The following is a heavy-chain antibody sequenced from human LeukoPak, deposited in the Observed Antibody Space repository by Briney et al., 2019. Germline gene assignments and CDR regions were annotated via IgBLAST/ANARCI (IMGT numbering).Heavy chain of an antibody. CDR2: IYYGGST. V-gene: IGHV4-31*03. CDR3: AAFVDTAMITVDY. J-gene: IGHJ4*02. D-gene: IGHD5-18*01. Sequence: SETLSLTCTVSGGSISSGGYYGNWIRQHPGRGLEWIGYIYYGGSTCYNPSLKSRVTISVDTSENQFSLKLRSVTAADTAVYYCAAFVDTAMITVDYWGQGTLVTVSS. CDR1: GGSISSGGYY.